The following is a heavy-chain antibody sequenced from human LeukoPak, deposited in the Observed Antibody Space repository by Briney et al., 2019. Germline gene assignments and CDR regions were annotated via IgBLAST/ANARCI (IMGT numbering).Heavy chain of an antibody. CDR3: VKDRPNYFGWNGHYYTRNGDS. D-gene: IGHD3-10*01. CDR2: ITSISDGT. CDR1: GFTFNIYA. Sequence: GGSLRLSCAASGFTFNIYAMSWVRQAPGEGLEWVSSITSISDGTFYADSVKGRFTISRYNSKSTLYLQMNSLRAEDTALSYCVKDRPNYFGWNGHYYTRNGDSWGQGTLVTVSS. J-gene: IGHJ5*01. V-gene: IGHV3-23*01.